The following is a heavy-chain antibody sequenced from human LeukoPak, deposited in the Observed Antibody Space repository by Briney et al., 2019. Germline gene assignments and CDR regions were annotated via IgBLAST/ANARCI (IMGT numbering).Heavy chain of an antibody. Sequence: GSLRLSCAASGFNFSSYEMHWVRQAPGKGLQWVAYISSSGSTKSHADSVKGRFTISRDNAKNSLYLQMNSLRAEDTAVYYCATVHYYDSSGQAGYWGQGTLVTVAS. CDR3: ATVHYYDSSGQAGY. CDR2: ISSSGSTK. CDR1: GFNFSSYE. J-gene: IGHJ4*02. D-gene: IGHD3-22*01. V-gene: IGHV3-48*03.